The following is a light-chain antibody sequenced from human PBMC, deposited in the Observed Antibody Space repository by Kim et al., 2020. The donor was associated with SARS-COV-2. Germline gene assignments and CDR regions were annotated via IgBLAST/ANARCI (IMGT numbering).Light chain of an antibody. Sequence: PGQSVTISCTGTSSDIGGYNYVSWYQQHPGKAPKLMIYEVIKRPSGVPDRFSGSKSGNTASLTVSGLQAEDEADYYCSSYACSKVVFGGGTQLTVL. J-gene: IGLJ2*01. CDR2: EVI. CDR3: SSYACSKVV. CDR1: SSDIGGYNY. V-gene: IGLV2-8*01.